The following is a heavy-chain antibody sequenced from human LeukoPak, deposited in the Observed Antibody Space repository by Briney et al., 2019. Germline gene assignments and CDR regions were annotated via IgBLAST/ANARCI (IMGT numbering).Heavy chain of an antibody. CDR3: ARDLEAPYSSSWSYYYYYYGMDV. V-gene: IGHV1-2*02. Sequence: ASVKVSCKASGYTFTGYYMHWVRQAPGQGLEWMGWINPNSGGTNYAQKFQGRVTMTRGTSISTAYMELSRLRSDDTAVYYCARDLEAPYSSSWSYYYYYYGMDVWGQGTTVTVSS. J-gene: IGHJ6*02. CDR1: GYTFTGYY. CDR2: INPNSGGT. D-gene: IGHD6-13*01.